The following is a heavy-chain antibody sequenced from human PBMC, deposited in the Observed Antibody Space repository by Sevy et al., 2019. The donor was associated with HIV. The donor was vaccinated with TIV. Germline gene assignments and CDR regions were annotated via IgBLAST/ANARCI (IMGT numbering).Heavy chain of an antibody. Sequence: SETLSLTCAVYGGSFSGYYWSWIRQPPGKGLEWIGEINHSGSTNYNPSLKSRVTISVDTSKNQFSLKLSSVTAADTAEYYCARLRFLEWLPHFDYWGQGTLVTVSS. J-gene: IGHJ4*02. D-gene: IGHD3-3*01. CDR2: INHSGST. CDR1: GGSFSGYY. CDR3: ARLRFLEWLPHFDY. V-gene: IGHV4-34*01.